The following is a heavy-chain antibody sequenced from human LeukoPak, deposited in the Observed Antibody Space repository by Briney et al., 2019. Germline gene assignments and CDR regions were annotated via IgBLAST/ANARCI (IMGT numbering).Heavy chain of an antibody. Sequence: PGGSLRLSCKDSGFSFDDYGMSWVRQVPGKGLEWVCSINWDGDNTHCADSVKGRFSVSRDNAKNSLFLQMSSLRVEDTALYYCARDVSSNWYSFNIWGQGTQVTVTS. V-gene: IGHV3-20*04. D-gene: IGHD6-13*01. J-gene: IGHJ4*02. CDR1: GFSFDDYG. CDR3: ARDVSSNWYSFNI. CDR2: INWDGDNT.